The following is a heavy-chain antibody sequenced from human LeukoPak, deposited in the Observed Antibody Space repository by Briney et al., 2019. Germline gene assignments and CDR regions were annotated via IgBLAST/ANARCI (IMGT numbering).Heavy chain of an antibody. J-gene: IGHJ4*02. Sequence: PSETLSLTCAVYGGSFSGYYWSWIRQPPGKGLEWIGEINHSGSTNYNPSLKSRVTISVDTSKNQFSLKLSSVTAADTAVYYCARASPIAAAGTNFDYWGQGTLVAVSS. CDR2: INHSGST. V-gene: IGHV4-34*01. CDR3: ARASPIAAAGTNFDY. CDR1: GGSFSGYY. D-gene: IGHD6-13*01.